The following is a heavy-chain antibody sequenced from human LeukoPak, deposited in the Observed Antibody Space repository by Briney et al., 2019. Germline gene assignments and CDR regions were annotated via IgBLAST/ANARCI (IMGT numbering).Heavy chain of an antibody. Sequence: SETLSLTCAVYGGSFSGYYWSWIRQPPGKGLEWIGEINHSGSTNYNPSLKSRVTISVDTSKNQFSLKLSSVTAADTAVYYCARSYCGGDCYSDYWGQGTLVTVSS. V-gene: IGHV4-34*01. D-gene: IGHD2-21*02. J-gene: IGHJ4*02. CDR3: ARSYCGGDCYSDY. CDR2: INHSGST. CDR1: GGSFSGYY.